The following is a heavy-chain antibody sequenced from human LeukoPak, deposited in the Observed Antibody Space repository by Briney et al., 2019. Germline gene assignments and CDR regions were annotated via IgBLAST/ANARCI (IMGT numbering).Heavy chain of an antibody. CDR1: GFTFSSRDW. Sequence: GGSLRLSCVASGFTFSSRDWMTWVRQAPGKGLEWVAFVRYDGHNEYYADSVKGRFTIARDNSKNTLYLQMNSLRAEDTAVYYCAKDRGWELRYFDYWGQGTLVTVSS. CDR3: AKDRGWELRYFDY. CDR2: VRYDGHNE. V-gene: IGHV3-30*02. D-gene: IGHD1-26*01. J-gene: IGHJ4*02.